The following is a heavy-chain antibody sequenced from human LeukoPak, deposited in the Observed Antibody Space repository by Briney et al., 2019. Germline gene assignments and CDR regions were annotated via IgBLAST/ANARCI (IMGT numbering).Heavy chain of an antibody. D-gene: IGHD3-10*01. CDR1: GGSISPHY. CDR3: ARLLAGEYDPFDI. J-gene: IGHJ3*02. V-gene: IGHV4-59*08. CDR2: IFYSGST. Sequence: SETLSLTCAVSGGSISPHYWSWIRQPPGTGLEWIGNIFYSGSTNYNPSLQSRVSISVDTSKNQFSLNLRSVTDADTAVYYCARLLAGEYDPFDIWGQGTMVTVSS.